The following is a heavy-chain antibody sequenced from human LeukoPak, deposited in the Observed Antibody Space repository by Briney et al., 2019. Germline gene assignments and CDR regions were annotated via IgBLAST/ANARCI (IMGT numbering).Heavy chain of an antibody. D-gene: IGHD4-17*01. V-gene: IGHV1-2*02. Sequence: ASVKVSCKASGYTFTGYHIHWVRQAPGQGLEWMGWINPNSGGTYYAQKFEGRVTLTRDTSISTAYMELSRLRSDDTAVYYCARVTVTTEFDYWGQGTLLTVSS. J-gene: IGHJ4*02. CDR1: GYTFTGYH. CDR3: ARVTVTTEFDY. CDR2: INPNSGGT.